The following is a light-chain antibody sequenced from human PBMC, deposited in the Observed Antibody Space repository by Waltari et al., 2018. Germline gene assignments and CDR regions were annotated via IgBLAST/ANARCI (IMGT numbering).Light chain of an antibody. J-gene: IGLJ2*01. V-gene: IGLV2-11*01. CDR1: SSDVGGYNY. CDR2: DVS. CDR3: CSYAGSYTFDVV. Sequence: PRSVSGSPGQSVTISCTGTSSDVGGYNYVSWYQQHPGKAPKLMIYDVSKRPSGVPDRFSGSKSGNTASLTISWLQAEDEADYYCCSYAGSYTFDVVFGGGTKLTVL.